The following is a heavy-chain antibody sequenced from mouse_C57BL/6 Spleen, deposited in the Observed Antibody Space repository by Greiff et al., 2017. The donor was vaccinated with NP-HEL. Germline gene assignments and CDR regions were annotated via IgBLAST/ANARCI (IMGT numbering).Heavy chain of an antibody. D-gene: IGHD2-1*01. CDR2: ISSGSSTI. J-gene: IGHJ2*01. Sequence: VKLMESGGGLVKPGGSLKLSCAASGFTFSDYGMHWVRQAPEKGLEWVAYISSGSSTIYYADTVKGRFTISRDNAKNTLFLQMTSLRSEDTAMYYCARINYLYYFDYWGQGTTLTVSS. V-gene: IGHV5-17*01. CDR3: ARINYLYYFDY. CDR1: GFTFSDYG.